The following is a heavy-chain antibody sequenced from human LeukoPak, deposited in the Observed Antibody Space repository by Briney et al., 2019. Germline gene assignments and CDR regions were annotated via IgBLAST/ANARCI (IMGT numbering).Heavy chain of an antibody. Sequence: GASVKVSCKASGYTFTGYYMHWVRRAPGQGLEWMGWINPNSGGTNYAQKFQGRVTMTRDTSISTAYMELSRLRSEDTAVYYCARDQDWNYAFDIWGQGTMVTVSP. CDR3: ARDQDWNYAFDI. D-gene: IGHD1-7*01. CDR1: GYTFTGYY. CDR2: INPNSGGT. J-gene: IGHJ3*02. V-gene: IGHV1-2*02.